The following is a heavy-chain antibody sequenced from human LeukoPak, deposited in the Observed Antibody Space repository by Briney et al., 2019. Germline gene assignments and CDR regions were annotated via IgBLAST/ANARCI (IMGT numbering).Heavy chain of an antibody. V-gene: IGHV3-53*01. CDR3: AREGYYDSSGDTRYFDY. Sequence: GGSLRLSCAASGFTVSSNYMSWVRQAPGKGLEWVSVIYSGGSTYYADSVKGRFTISRDNSKNTLYLQMNSLRAEVTAVYYCAREGYYDSSGDTRYFDYWGQGTLVTVSS. D-gene: IGHD3-22*01. CDR2: IYSGGST. CDR1: GFTVSSNY. J-gene: IGHJ4*02.